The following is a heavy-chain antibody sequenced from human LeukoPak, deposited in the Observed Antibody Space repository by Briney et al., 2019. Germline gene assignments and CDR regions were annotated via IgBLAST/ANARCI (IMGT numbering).Heavy chain of an antibody. CDR2: ISGGGEDT. J-gene: IGHJ2*01. CDR3: AKPRAMTTGVGRYFDL. Sequence: GGSLRLSCAASGFTFTSYAMSWIRQAPGKGLEWVSAISGGGEDTYYPDSVKGRFTISRDNSKNTLYLRMNNLRAEDTAIYYCAKPRAMTTGVGRYFDLWGRGTLVTVSS. CDR1: GFTFTSYA. V-gene: IGHV3-23*01. D-gene: IGHD1-1*01.